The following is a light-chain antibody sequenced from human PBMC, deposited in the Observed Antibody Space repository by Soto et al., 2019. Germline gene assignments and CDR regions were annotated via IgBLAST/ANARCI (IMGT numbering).Light chain of an antibody. CDR1: SSNIGAGYD. J-gene: IGLJ1*01. V-gene: IGLV1-40*01. Sequence: QSVLTQPPSVSGAPGQRVTISCTGSSSNIGAGYDVHWYQQLPRTVPKLLIYGNTNRPSGVPDRFSGSKSATSASLAITGLQAEDEADYYCQSYDSSLSGYVFGSGTKLTVL. CDR3: QSYDSSLSGYV. CDR2: GNT.